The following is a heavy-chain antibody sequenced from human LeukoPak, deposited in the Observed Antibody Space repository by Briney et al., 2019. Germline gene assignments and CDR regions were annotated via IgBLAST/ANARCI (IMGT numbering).Heavy chain of an antibody. Sequence: GGSLRLSCAASGYTFSDYGMHWVRQAPGKGLEWVAAFWADGSKQSYEDSVKGRFTISRDISKSTLYLQMNSLRVEDTAVYYCARDLYVGAAPGSRHFDLWGRGTVVTVSS. CDR3: ARDLYVGAAPGSRHFDL. J-gene: IGHJ2*01. V-gene: IGHV3-33*01. D-gene: IGHD6-13*01. CDR2: FWADGSKQ. CDR1: GYTFSDYG.